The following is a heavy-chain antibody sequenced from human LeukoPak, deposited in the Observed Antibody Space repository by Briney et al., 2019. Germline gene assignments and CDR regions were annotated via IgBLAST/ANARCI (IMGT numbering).Heavy chain of an antibody. J-gene: IGHJ4*02. CDR1: GFTFNDYS. Sequence: GGSLRLSCAACGFTFNDYSMNWVRQAPGKGLEWVSSISGSGSYIYYAESVKGRFTISRDNTENALYLQMNSLRAEDTAVYYCARAPVAGPSLIDYWGQGNLVTVSS. V-gene: IGHV3-21*01. CDR2: ISGSGSYI. CDR3: ARAPVAGPSLIDY. D-gene: IGHD2-21*01.